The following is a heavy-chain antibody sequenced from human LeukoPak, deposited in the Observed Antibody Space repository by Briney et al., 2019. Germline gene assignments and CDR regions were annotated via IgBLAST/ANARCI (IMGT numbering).Heavy chain of an antibody. CDR3: ARAIDDMDTAMVTGYYFDY. Sequence: GESLKISCKGSGYSFTSYWIGWVRQMPGKGLEWMGIIYPGDSDTRYSPSFQGQVTISADKSISTAYLQRSSLKASDTAMYYCARAIDDMDTAMVTGYYFDYWGQGTLVTVSS. V-gene: IGHV5-51*01. CDR1: GYSFTSYW. D-gene: IGHD5-18*01. CDR2: IYPGDSDT. J-gene: IGHJ4*02.